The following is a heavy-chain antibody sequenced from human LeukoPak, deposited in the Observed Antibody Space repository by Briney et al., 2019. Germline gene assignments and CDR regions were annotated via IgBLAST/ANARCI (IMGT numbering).Heavy chain of an antibody. CDR3: ARAGGSGYYYVV. CDR2: ISWNSGSI. Sequence: GGSLRLSCAGSGFIFNNYAMHWVRQPPGEGLEWVSGISWNSGSIDYADSVKGRFTISRDNAKNSLYLQMNSLRAEDTALYHCARAGGSGYYYVVWGQGTLVTVSS. V-gene: IGHV3-9*01. J-gene: IGHJ4*02. D-gene: IGHD3-22*01. CDR1: GFIFNNYA.